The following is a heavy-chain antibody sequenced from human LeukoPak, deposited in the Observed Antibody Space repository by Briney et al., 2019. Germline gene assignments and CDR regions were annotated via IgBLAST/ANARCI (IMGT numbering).Heavy chain of an antibody. CDR3: ARESAWIAAAGTFDY. V-gene: IGHV4-31*03. CDR2: IYYSGST. J-gene: IGHJ4*02. D-gene: IGHD6-13*01. CDR1: GGSISSGGYY. Sequence: SETLSLTCTVSGGSISSGGYYWSWIRQHPGKGLEWIGYIYYSGSTYYNPSLKSRVTISVDTSKNQFSLKLSSVTAADTAVYYCARESAWIAAAGTFDYWGQGTLVTVSS.